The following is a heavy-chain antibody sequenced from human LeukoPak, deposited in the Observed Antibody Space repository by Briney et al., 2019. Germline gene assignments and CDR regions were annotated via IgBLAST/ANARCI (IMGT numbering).Heavy chain of an antibody. CDR3: ARTEIVVVTATDFDY. CDR1: GYTFTGYY. J-gene: IGHJ4*02. CDR2: INPNSGGT. D-gene: IGHD2-21*02. Sequence: GESLKISCKASGYTFTGYYMHWVRQAPGQGLEWMGWINPNSGGTNYAQKFQGRVTMTRDTSISTAYMELSRLRSDDTAVYYCARTEIVVVTATDFDYWGQGALVTVSS. V-gene: IGHV1-2*02.